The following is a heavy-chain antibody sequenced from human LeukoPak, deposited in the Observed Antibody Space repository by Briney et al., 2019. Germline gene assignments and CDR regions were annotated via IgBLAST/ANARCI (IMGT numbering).Heavy chain of an antibody. D-gene: IGHD2-2*01. CDR1: GDSISSSRYL. Sequence: SETLSLTCTVSGDSISSSRYLWGWIRQPPGKGLEWIGSIYYSGSTYYNPSLKSRVTISVDTSKNQFSLKLSSVTAADTAVYYCAREPVDCSSTSCYVYWGQGTLVTVSS. V-gene: IGHV4-39*07. CDR2: IYYSGST. CDR3: AREPVDCSSTSCYVY. J-gene: IGHJ4*02.